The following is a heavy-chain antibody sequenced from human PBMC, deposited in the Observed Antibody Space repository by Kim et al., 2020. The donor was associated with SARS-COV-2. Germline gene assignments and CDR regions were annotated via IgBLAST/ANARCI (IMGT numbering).Heavy chain of an antibody. CDR3: AKGGLYDDFDH. CDR1: GFSFSNFA. V-gene: IGHV3-23*01. J-gene: IGHJ4*02. D-gene: IGHD5-12*01. Sequence: GGSLRLSCAASGFSFSNFAMTWVRQAPGKGLEWVSSISGGSSLIYFADSVRGRFTVSRDNFNDTLFLQMNSLRAEDTAIYYCAKGGLYDDFDHCGQGTLVTVSS. CDR2: ISGGSSLI.